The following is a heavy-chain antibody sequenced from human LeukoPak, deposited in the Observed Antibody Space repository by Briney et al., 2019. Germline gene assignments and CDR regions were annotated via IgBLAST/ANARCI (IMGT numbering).Heavy chain of an antibody. CDR1: GYTFTVNH. J-gene: IGHJ3*02. CDR2: INPNSGDT. D-gene: IGHD7-27*01. CDR3: ARELGINAFDI. Sequence: GASVTVSCKASGYTFTVNHMYWVRQAPGQGLEWMGWINPNSGDTTSAQKFQGRITMTRDTSISTAYMELTRLTSDDTAVYYCARELGINAFDIWGQGTMVTVSS. V-gene: IGHV1-2*02.